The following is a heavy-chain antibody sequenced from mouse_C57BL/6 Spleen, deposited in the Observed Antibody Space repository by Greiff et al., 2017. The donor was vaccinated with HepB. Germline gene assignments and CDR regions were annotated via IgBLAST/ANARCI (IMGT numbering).Heavy chain of an antibody. CDR2: ISSGGDYI. D-gene: IGHD1-1*01. J-gene: IGHJ4*01. CDR1: GFTFSSYA. CDR3: TRDDYGSSYAMDY. Sequence: DVQLVESGEGLVKPGGSLKLSCAASGFTFSSYAMSWVRQTPEKRLEWVAYISSGGDYIYYADTVKGRFTISRDNARNTLYLQMSSLKSEDTAMYYCTRDDYGSSYAMDYWGQGTSVTVSS. V-gene: IGHV5-9-1*02.